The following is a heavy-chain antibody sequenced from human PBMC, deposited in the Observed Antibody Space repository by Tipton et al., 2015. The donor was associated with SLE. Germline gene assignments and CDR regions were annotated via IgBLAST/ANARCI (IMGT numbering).Heavy chain of an antibody. CDR3: ARCIAAAGGYFDY. CDR2: IYYSGNT. V-gene: IGHV4-59*01. J-gene: IGHJ4*02. Sequence: TLSLTCTVSGGSISSCYWSWIRQPPGKGLEWIGYIYYSGNTNYNPSLKSRVTISVDTSKNQFSLKLSSVTAADTAVYYCARCIAAAGGYFDYWGQGTLVTVSS. CDR1: GGSISSCY. D-gene: IGHD6-13*01.